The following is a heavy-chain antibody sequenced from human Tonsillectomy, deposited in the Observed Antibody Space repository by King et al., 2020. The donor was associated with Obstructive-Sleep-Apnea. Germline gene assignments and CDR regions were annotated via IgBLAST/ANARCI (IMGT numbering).Heavy chain of an antibody. V-gene: IGHV3-23*04. J-gene: IGHJ4*02. CDR2: FGGSGGST. Sequence: VQLVESEGGLVQPGGSLRLSCAASGFTFSIYAMSWVRQAPGKGLEWVSTFGGSGGSTNYADTVRGRFTISRDNTENTLFLQMNSLRAEDTAVYYCAKFVRHSTSWIDYWGQGTLVTVSS. D-gene: IGHD6-6*01. CDR3: AKFVRHSTSWIDY. CDR1: GFTFSIYA.